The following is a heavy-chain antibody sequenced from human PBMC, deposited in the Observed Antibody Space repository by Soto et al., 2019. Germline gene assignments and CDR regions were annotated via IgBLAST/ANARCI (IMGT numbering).Heavy chain of an antibody. CDR1: GVTVRGYA. J-gene: IGHJ4*02. D-gene: IGHD3-9*01. V-gene: IGHV3-30*14. Sequence: XGSLGLSFAGSGVTVRGYAVHWVRQTPGKGLEWVTVISDDGSKTYYADSVKGRFSVSRDDSTNMVFLQMSSLRSEDTAVYHCARDYQLTYYFDDWGPGTPVTVSS. CDR3: ARDYQLTYYFDD. CDR2: ISDDGSKT.